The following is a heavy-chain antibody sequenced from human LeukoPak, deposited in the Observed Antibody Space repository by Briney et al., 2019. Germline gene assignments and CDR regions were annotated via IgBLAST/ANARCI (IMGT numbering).Heavy chain of an antibody. CDR2: ISYDGSNK. Sequence: GGSLRLSCAASGFTFSSYAMHWVRQAPGKGLEWVAVISYDGSNKYYADSVKGRFTISRDNSKNTLYLQMNSLRAEDTAVYYCARVPNQYCSSTSCYHWFDPWGQGTLVTVSS. D-gene: IGHD2-2*01. V-gene: IGHV3-30-3*01. CDR1: GFTFSSYA. J-gene: IGHJ5*02. CDR3: ARVPNQYCSSTSCYHWFDP.